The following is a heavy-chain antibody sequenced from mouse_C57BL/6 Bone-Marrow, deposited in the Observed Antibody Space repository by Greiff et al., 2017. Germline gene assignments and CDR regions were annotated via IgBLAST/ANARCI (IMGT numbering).Heavy chain of an antibody. CDR2: ISNLAYSI. J-gene: IGHJ4*01. CDR1: GFTFSDYG. CDR3: ARRGLKATDY. Sequence: EVMLVESGGGLVQPGGSLKLSCAASGFTFSDYGMAWVRQAPRKGPEWVAFISNLAYSIYYADTVKGRFTISRENAKNTLYLEMSSLRSEDTAMYYCARRGLKATDYGGQGTSATVSA. D-gene: IGHD3-3*01. V-gene: IGHV5-15*04.